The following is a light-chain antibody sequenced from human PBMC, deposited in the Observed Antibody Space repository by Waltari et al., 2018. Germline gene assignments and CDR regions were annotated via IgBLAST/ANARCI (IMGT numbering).Light chain of an antibody. CDR1: SSAVGGYNY. CDR2: DVS. J-gene: IGLJ3*02. CDR3: SSYTSSSTLV. Sequence: QSALTQPASVSGSPGQSITISCTGTSSAVGGYNYVSWYNQHPGKAPKLMIYDVSNRPSGVSNRFSGSKSGNTASLTISGLQAEDEADYYCSSYTSSSTLVFGGGTKLTVL. V-gene: IGLV2-14*03.